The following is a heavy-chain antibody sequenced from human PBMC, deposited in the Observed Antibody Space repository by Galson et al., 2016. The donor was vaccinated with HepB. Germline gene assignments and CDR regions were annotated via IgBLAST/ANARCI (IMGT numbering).Heavy chain of an antibody. CDR2: ISYDGRDK. J-gene: IGHJ4*02. CDR1: GFTFNTYA. V-gene: IGHV3-30*04. CDR3: ARTMIRYFDWSPVDY. Sequence: SLRLSCAASGFTFNTYAMHWVRQPPGKGLEWVAVISYDGRDKNYAESLKGRITISRDNSNNTLYLQMNSLRAEDTALYYCARTMIRYFDWSPVDYWGQGTLVTVSS. D-gene: IGHD3-9*01.